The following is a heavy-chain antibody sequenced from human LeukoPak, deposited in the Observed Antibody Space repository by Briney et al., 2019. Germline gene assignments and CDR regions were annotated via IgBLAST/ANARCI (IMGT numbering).Heavy chain of an antibody. V-gene: IGHV3-23*01. Sequence: PGGSLRLSCAASGFTFGNYAMNWVRQAPGKGLEWVSGISGSGTTTYYADSVKGRFTISRDNSKNTQHLQMNSLRAEDTAVYYCARVGQRVYYYGSGSHEVDYWGQGTLVTVSS. CDR3: ARVGQRVYYYGSGSHEVDY. CDR1: GFTFGNYA. J-gene: IGHJ4*02. CDR2: ISGSGTTT. D-gene: IGHD3-10*01.